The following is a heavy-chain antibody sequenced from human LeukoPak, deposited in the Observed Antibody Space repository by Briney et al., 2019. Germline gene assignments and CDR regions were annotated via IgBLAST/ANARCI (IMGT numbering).Heavy chain of an antibody. J-gene: IGHJ6*03. V-gene: IGHV3-48*04. CDR2: ISSSSSTI. Sequence: GGSLRLSCAASGFTFSSYSMNWVRQAPGKGLEWVSYISSSSSTIYYADSVKGRFTISRDNAKNTLYLQMNSLRAEDTAVYYCARAEEGRYSSSWYLPNYYYYYMDVWGKGTTVTVSS. D-gene: IGHD6-13*01. CDR1: GFTFSSYS. CDR3: ARAEEGRYSSSWYLPNYYYYYMDV.